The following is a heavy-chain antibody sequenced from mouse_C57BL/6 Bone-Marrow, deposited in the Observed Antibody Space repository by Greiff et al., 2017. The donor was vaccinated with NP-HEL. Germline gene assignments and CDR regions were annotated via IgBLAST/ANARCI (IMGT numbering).Heavy chain of an antibody. D-gene: IGHD1-1*01. V-gene: IGHV10-1*01. J-gene: IGHJ4*01. CDR3: VRQRTVVAKNYAMDY. CDR1: GFSFNTYA. Sequence: VQLKESGGGLVQPKGSLKLSCAASGFSFNTYAMNWVRQAPGKGLEWVARIRSKSNNYATYYADSVKDRFTISRDDSESMLYLQMNNLKTEDTAMYYCVRQRTVVAKNYAMDYWGQGTSVTVSS. CDR2: IRSKSNNYAT.